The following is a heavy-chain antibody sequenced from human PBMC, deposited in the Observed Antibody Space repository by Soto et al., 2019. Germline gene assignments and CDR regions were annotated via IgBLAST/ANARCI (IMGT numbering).Heavy chain of an antibody. CDR3: ARDLGYSYGYTDEGMDV. V-gene: IGHV3-21*01. D-gene: IGHD5-18*01. CDR2: ISSSSSYI. J-gene: IGHJ6*02. CDR1: GFTFSSYS. Sequence: GGSLRLSCAASGFTFSSYSMNWVRQAPGKGLEWVSSISSSSSYIYYADSVKGRFNISRDNAKNSLYLQMNSLRAEDTAVYYCARDLGYSYGYTDEGMDVWGQGTTVTVS.